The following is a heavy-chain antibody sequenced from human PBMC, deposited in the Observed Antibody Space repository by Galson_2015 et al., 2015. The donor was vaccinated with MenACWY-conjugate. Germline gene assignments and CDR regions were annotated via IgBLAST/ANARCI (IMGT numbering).Heavy chain of an antibody. V-gene: IGHV3-7*03. CDR3: TRGPTCVIY. D-gene: IGHD2-21*01. J-gene: IGHJ4*02. CDR2: IKHDGSEK. CDR1: GFTFSSYW. Sequence: SLRLSCAASGFTFSSYWMTWVRQAPGKGLEWVANIKHDGSEKNYVDSVKGRFTISRDNPKNSLYLQMNSLRAEDTAVYYCTRGPTCVIYWGQGTLVTVSS.